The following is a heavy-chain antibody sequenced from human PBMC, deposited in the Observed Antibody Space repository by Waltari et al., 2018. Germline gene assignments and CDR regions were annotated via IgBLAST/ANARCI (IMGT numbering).Heavy chain of an antibody. CDR2: INPNSGGT. D-gene: IGHD2-2*01. V-gene: IGHV1-2*02. J-gene: IGHJ4*02. Sequence: QVQLVQSGAEVKKPGASVKVSCKASGYTFTGYYIHWVRQAPGQGLEWMGWINPNSGGTNYAQKFQGRVTMTRDTSISTAYMELSRLRSDDTAIYYCARDPYCSSTSCHLFDYWGQGTLVTVSS. CDR1: GYTFTGYY. CDR3: ARDPYCSSTSCHLFDY.